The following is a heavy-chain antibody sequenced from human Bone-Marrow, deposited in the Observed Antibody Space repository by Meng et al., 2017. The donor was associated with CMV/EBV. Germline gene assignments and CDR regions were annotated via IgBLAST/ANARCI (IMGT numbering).Heavy chain of an antibody. CDR1: GGSFSGYY. CDR3: ARTAWFGELYYYYGFDI. V-gene: IGHV4-34*01. D-gene: IGHD3-10*01. Sequence: SETLSLTCAVYGGSFSGYYWSWIRQPPGKGLEWIGEINHSGSTNYNPSLKSRVTISVDTSKNQFSLKLTSVTAADTAVYYCARTAWFGELYYYYGFDIWGQGTTVTVSS. CDR2: INHSGST. J-gene: IGHJ6*02.